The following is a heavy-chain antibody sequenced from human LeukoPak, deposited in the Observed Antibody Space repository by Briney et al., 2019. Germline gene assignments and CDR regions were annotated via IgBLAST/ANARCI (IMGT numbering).Heavy chain of an antibody. D-gene: IGHD1-7*01. Sequence: GGSLRLSCAASGFTLSDYWMNWVRQTPGKGPVWVSHISPDGRNTAYADSVKGRFTISRDSAKNTLYLQMNSLRVGDTAVYYCVRDGGGTTPYDSWGQGTLVTVSS. V-gene: IGHV3-74*01. CDR3: VRDGGGTTPYDS. J-gene: IGHJ4*02. CDR1: GFTLSDYW. CDR2: ISPDGRNT.